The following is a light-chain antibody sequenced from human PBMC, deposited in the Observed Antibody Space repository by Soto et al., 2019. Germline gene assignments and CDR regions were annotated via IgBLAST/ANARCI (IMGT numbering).Light chain of an antibody. CDR3: QQYYSYPPT. CDR2: AAS. V-gene: IGKV1-8*01. J-gene: IGKJ1*01. CDR1: QGISSY. Sequence: AIRMTQSPSSLSASTGDRVTITCRGSQGISSYLAWYQQKPGKAPKLLIYAASTLQSGVPSRFSGSGSGTDFTLTISCLQSEDFATYYCQQYYSYPPTFGQGTRWIS.